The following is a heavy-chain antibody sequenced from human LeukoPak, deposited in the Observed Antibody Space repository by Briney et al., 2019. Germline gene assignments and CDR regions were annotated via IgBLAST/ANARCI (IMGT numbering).Heavy chain of an antibody. V-gene: IGHV4-59*08. CDR1: GSSISSYY. CDR3: ALRRYFDWGHDY. D-gene: IGHD3-9*01. Sequence: PSETLSLTCTVSGSSISSYYWSWIRQPPGKGLEWIGYIYYSGSTNYNPSLKSRVTISVDTSKNQFSLKLSSVTAADTAVYYCALRRYFDWGHDYWGQGTLVTVSS. J-gene: IGHJ4*02. CDR2: IYYSGST.